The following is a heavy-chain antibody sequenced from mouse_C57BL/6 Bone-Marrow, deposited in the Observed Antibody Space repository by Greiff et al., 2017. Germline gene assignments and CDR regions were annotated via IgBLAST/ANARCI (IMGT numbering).Heavy chain of an antibody. J-gene: IGHJ1*03. CDR2: IDPENGDT. CDR1: GFNIKDDY. V-gene: IGHV14-4*01. D-gene: IGHD2-5*01. Sequence: EVQLQQSGAELVRPGASVKLSCTASGFNIKDDYMHWVKQRPEQGLAWIGWIDPENGDTEYASKFQGKATITADTSSNTAYLQLSSLTSEDTAFYYCTTEGDYSNSRYFDVWGTGTTVTVSS. CDR3: TTEGDYSNSRYFDV.